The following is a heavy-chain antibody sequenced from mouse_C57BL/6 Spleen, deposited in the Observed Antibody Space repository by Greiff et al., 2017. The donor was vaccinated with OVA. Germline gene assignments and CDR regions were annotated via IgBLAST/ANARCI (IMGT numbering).Heavy chain of an antibody. CDR3: ARCPYGYVTGGAMDY. J-gene: IGHJ4*01. CDR2: IWSGGST. D-gene: IGHD2-2*01. V-gene: IGHV2-6*03. CDR1: GFSLTSYG. Sequence: VQLKQSGPGLVAPSQSLSITCTVSGFSLTSYGVHWVRQPPGKGLEWLVVIWSGGSTTYNSALKSRLRISQDNSKSHVFLKMNSLQTDDAAMYYDARCPYGYVTGGAMDYWGQGTSVTVSS.